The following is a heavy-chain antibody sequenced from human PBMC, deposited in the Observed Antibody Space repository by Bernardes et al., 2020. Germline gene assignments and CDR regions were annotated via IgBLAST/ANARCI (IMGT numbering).Heavy chain of an antibody. J-gene: IGHJ4*02. CDR2: ISGSSSYM. Sequence: GGSLRLSCAASGFTFSSYSMHWVRQAPGKGLEWVSSISGSSSYMYYADSVKGRFTISRDNAKNSLYLQMSSLRAEDTAVYYCATQVRRAGDYWVQGTLVTVSS. V-gene: IGHV3-21*01. CDR3: ATQVRRAGDY. CDR1: GFTFSSYS. D-gene: IGHD6-19*01.